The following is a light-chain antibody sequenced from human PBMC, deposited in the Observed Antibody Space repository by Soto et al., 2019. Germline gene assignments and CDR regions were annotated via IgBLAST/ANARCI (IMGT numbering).Light chain of an antibody. CDR3: QQRSNWPPYT. Sequence: EIVLTQSPATLSLSPGERATLSCRASQSVSSYLAWYQQKPGQAPRLLTYDASNRATGIPARFSGSGSGTDFTLTISSLVPEDFAVYYCQQRSNWPPYTFGQGTKLEIK. CDR1: QSVSSY. J-gene: IGKJ2*01. V-gene: IGKV3-11*01. CDR2: DAS.